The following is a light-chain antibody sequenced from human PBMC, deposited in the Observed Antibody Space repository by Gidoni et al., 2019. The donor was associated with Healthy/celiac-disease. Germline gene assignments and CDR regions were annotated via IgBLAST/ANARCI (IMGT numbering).Light chain of an antibody. J-gene: IGKJ1*01. Sequence: DIHMTPSPASLSASVGDRVTIICRASQSISSYLNWYQQKPGKAPKLLIYAASSLESGVPARFSGSGSGTDFTLTISSLQPEDFATYYCQQSYSTPRTFGQGTKVEIK. V-gene: IGKV1-39*01. CDR2: AAS. CDR1: QSISSY. CDR3: QQSYSTPRT.